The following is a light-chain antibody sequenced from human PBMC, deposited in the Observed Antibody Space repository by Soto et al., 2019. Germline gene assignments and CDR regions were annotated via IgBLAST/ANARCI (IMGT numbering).Light chain of an antibody. V-gene: IGLV2-14*03. CDR1: SSDVGGYNY. CDR3: TSDTSTSTLV. Sequence: QSALTQPASVSGSPGQSITISCTGTSSDVGGYNYVSWYQHHPGKAPKLMIYDVSNRPSGVSYRFSGYKSGNTASLTISGLHGEDEADYYCTSDTSTSTLVFGGGTKLTVL. J-gene: IGLJ3*02. CDR2: DVS.